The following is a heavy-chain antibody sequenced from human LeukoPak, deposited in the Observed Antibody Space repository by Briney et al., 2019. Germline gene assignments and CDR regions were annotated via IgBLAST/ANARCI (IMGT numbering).Heavy chain of an antibody. J-gene: IGHJ2*01. D-gene: IGHD3-22*01. CDR3: ARDSSSGYRTSHYWYFDL. Sequence: GGSLRLSCAASGFTVSSNYMSWVRQAPGKGLEWVSVIYSGGSTYYADSVKGRFTISRDNSKNTLYLQMNSLRAEDTAVYYCARDSSSGYRTSHYWYFDLWGRGTLVTVSS. V-gene: IGHV3-53*01. CDR2: IYSGGST. CDR1: GFTVSSNY.